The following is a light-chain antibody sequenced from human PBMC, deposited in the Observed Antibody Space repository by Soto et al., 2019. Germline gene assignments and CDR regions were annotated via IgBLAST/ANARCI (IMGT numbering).Light chain of an antibody. V-gene: IGLV2-14*01. J-gene: IGLJ1*01. Sequence: QSVLTQPASVSGSPGQSITISCTGTSNDVGGYNYVSWYQQQPGKAPKLIIYEVSHRPSGISNRFSGSKSGNTASLTISGLHVEDEADYYCSSHSATSPYVXGTGTKVTVL. CDR2: EVS. CDR3: SSHSATSPYV. CDR1: SNDVGGYNY.